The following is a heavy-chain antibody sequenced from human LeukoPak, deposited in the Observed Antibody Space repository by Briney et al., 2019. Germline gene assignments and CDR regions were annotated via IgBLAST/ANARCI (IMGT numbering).Heavy chain of an antibody. CDR1: GGSISSGGYY. CDR2: IYYSGST. V-gene: IGHV4-31*03. Sequence: SETLSLTCTVSGGSISSGGYYWSWIRQHPGKGLEWIGYIYYSGSTYYNPSLKSRVTMSVDTSKNQFSLNLSSVTAADTAVYYCARGVASTGIGWFDPWGQGTLVTVSS. J-gene: IGHJ5*02. D-gene: IGHD6-13*01. CDR3: ARGVASTGIGWFDP.